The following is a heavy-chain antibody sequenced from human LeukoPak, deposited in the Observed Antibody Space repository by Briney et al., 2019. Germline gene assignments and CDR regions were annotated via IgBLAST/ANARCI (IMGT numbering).Heavy chain of an antibody. J-gene: IGHJ4*02. CDR2: MKGDGTEE. CDR3: ARGGFSRGDY. D-gene: IGHD3-10*01. V-gene: IGHV3-7*01. Sequence: PGGSLRLSCAASGFTFSSHWMTWVRQAPGKGLEWVANMKGDGTEEYYVDSVKGRFTISRDNAKNSLYLQMNSLRTEDTAVYYCARGGFSRGDYWGQGALVTVSA. CDR1: GFTFSSHW.